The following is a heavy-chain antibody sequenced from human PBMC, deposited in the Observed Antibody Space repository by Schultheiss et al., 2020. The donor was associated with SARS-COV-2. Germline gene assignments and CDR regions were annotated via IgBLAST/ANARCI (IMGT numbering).Heavy chain of an antibody. J-gene: IGHJ3*02. CDR3: AREPRIVGATRHHDAFDI. Sequence: SVKVSCKASGGTFSSYAISWVRQAPGQGLEWMGWINPNSGNTGYAQKFQGRVTITADESTSTAYMELSSLRSEDTAVYYCAREPRIVGATRHHDAFDIWGQGTMVTVSS. V-gene: IGHV1-69*13. D-gene: IGHD1-26*01. CDR1: GGTFSSYA. CDR2: INPNSGNT.